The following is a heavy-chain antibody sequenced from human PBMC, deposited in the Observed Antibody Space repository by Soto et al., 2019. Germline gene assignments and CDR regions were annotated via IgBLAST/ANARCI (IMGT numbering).Heavy chain of an antibody. CDR2: TYYRSKWYN. Sequence: QTLSLTWAISGVSVSIDSAAWNWIRQSPSRGLEWLGRTYYRSKWYNDYAVSVKSRITINPDTSKNQFSLQLNSVTPEDTAVYYCARGGQWLETGYYYYYGMDVWGQGTTVTVSS. V-gene: IGHV6-1*01. CDR3: ARGGQWLETGYYYYYGMDV. J-gene: IGHJ6*02. D-gene: IGHD6-19*01. CDR1: GVSVSIDSAA.